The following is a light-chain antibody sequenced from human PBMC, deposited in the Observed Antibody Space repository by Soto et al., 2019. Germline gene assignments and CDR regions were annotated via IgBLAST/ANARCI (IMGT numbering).Light chain of an antibody. CDR2: NAS. J-gene: IGKJ1*01. CDR1: QSVSSN. CDR3: QQYKNWPRT. V-gene: IGKV3-15*01. Sequence: EIVMTQSPVTLSVSPGERATLSCRASQSVSSNLVWYQQKPGQPPRLLIYNASTRATGIPARFSGSGSGTEFTLTISILQSEDFAVYYCQQYKNWPRTFGQGTKVEIK.